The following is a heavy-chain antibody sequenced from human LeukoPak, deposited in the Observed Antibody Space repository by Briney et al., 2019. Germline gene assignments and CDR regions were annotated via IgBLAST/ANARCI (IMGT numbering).Heavy chain of an antibody. J-gene: IGHJ6*03. CDR1: GYTFTSYG. CDR3: ARVAAMVTFDYYYYMDV. D-gene: IGHD2-2*01. CDR2: ISAYNGNT. V-gene: IGHV1-18*01. Sequence: ASVKVSCKASGYTFTSYGISWVRQAPGQGLEWMGWISAYNGNTNYAQKLQGRVTMTTDTSTSTAYMELRSLRSDDTAVYYCARVAAMVTFDYYYYMDVWGKGTTVTISS.